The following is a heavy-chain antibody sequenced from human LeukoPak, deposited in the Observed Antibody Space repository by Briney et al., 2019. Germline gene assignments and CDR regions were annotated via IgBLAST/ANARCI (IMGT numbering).Heavy chain of an antibody. CDR3: ARGHHKLRFVSWFDP. V-gene: IGHV3-20*04. Sequence: ARSLRLTCAASGFTFDDYGVSWVRKAPGKGLDLVSGINWNGGSTGYADSVKGRFTISRDNAKNSLYLHMNRLSAEDTAFKSFARGHHKLRFVSWFDPWGQGTLVTVSS. CDR1: GFTFDDYG. CDR2: INWNGGST. D-gene: IGHD2/OR15-2a*01. J-gene: IGHJ5*02.